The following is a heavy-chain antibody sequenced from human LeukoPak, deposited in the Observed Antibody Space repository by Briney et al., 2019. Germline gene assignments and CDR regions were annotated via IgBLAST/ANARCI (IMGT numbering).Heavy chain of an antibody. CDR1: GGSISSSSYY. J-gene: IGHJ6*02. V-gene: IGHV4-39*01. CDR3: ATLRGTYYYYSMDV. Sequence: SETLSLTCTVSGGSISSSSYYWGWIRQPPGKGLEWIGSIYYSGSTYYNPSLKSRVTISVDTSKNQFSLKLSSVTAADTAVYYCATLRGTYYYYSMDVWGQGTTVTVSS. CDR2: IYYSGST.